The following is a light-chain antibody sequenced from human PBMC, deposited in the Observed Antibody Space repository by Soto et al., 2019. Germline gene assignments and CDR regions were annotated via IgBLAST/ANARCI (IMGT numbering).Light chain of an antibody. V-gene: IGLV2-14*01. CDR3: SSFTTRFTFV. CDR2: EVT. Sequence: QSALTQPASDSGSPGQSIAISCTGTRSDVGAYNYVSWYQQHPGKAPKLMISEVTNRPSGVSDRFSGSKSGNTASLTISGLQAEDDADYYCSSFTTRFTFVFGTGIKLTVL. CDR1: RSDVGAYNY. J-gene: IGLJ1*01.